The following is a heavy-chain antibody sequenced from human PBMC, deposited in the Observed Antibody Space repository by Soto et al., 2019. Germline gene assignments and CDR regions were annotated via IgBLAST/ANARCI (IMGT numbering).Heavy chain of an antibody. V-gene: IGHV2-5*02. Sequence: QITLKESGPALVKPTQTLTLTCTFSGFSLSTSGVGVGWIRQPPGKALEWLALIYWDDDKRYRPSLKSRLTIPQDTSKNQVVLTMTNMDPVDTATYYCAHRPDSGWRFDYWGQGTLVTVSS. CDR3: AHRPDSGWRFDY. CDR1: GFSLSTSGVG. D-gene: IGHD6-19*01. J-gene: IGHJ4*02. CDR2: IYWDDDK.